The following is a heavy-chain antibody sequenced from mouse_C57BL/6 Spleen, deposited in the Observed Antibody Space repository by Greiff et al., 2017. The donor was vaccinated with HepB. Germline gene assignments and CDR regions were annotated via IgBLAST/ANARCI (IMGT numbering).Heavy chain of an antibody. CDR2: IDPNSGGT. D-gene: IGHD2-4*01. CDR3: ARFDYDEAY. CDR1: GYTFTSYW. J-gene: IGHJ3*01. V-gene: IGHV1-72*01. Sequence: QVQLKQPGAELVKPGASVKLSCKASGYTFTSYWMHWVKQRPGRGLEWIGRIDPNSGGTKYNEKFKSKATLTVDKPSSTAYIQLSSLTSEDSAVYYCARFDYDEAYWGQGTLVTVSA.